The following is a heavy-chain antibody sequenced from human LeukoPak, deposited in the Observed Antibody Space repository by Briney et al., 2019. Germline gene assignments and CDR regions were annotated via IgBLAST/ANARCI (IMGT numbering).Heavy chain of an antibody. J-gene: IGHJ4*02. Sequence: GGSLRLSCAATGFTLSGHSMNWVRQAPGKGLDWVSSISPTSAYIYYQDSVKGRFTISRDDAKNSLYLEMDSLRAKDTAVYYCARDAYCSSTSCGFDYWGQGTLVTVSS. V-gene: IGHV3-21*01. CDR2: ISPTSAYI. D-gene: IGHD2-2*01. CDR3: ARDAYCSSTSCGFDY. CDR1: GFTLSGHS.